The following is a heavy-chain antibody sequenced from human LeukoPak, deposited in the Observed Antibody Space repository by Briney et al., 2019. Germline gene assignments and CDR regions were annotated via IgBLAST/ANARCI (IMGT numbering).Heavy chain of an antibody. CDR3: TRAEGIVGATTFFDY. V-gene: IGHV3-23*01. CDR2: ISDSGDST. J-gene: IGHJ4*02. Sequence: GGSLRLSCAASGFTFNSYAMNWVRQAPGKGLEWVSTISDSGDSTYFANSVKGRFTISRDNSKNTLYLQMNSLKTEDTAVYYCTRAEGIVGATTFFDYWGQGTLVTVSS. CDR1: GFTFNSYA. D-gene: IGHD1-26*01.